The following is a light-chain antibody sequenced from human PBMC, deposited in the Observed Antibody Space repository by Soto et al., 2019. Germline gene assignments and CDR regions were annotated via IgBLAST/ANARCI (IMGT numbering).Light chain of an antibody. CDR1: QTISTW. CDR3: QQYSSFSRT. J-gene: IGKJ4*01. Sequence: IQMTQSPSTLSASVGDRVTITCRASQTISTWLAWYQQKPGKAPELLIYDASTLESGVPSRFSGSGSGTEFSLTISSLQPDDFATFYCQQYSSFSRTFGGGTKVDIK. CDR2: DAS. V-gene: IGKV1-5*01.